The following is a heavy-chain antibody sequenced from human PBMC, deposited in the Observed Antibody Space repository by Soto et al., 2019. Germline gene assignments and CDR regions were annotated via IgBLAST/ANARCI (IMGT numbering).Heavy chain of an antibody. CDR1: GFTFSSYD. V-gene: IGHV3-13*01. CDR2: IGTAGDT. D-gene: IGHD3-10*01. CDR3: ARAALLWFGEYSRLRGAFDI. Sequence: GGSLRLSCAASGFTFSSYDMHWVRQATGKGLEWVSAIGTAGDTYYPGSVKGRFTISRENAKNSLYLQMNSLRAGDTAVYYCARAALLWFGEYSRLRGAFDIWGQGTMVTVSS. J-gene: IGHJ3*02.